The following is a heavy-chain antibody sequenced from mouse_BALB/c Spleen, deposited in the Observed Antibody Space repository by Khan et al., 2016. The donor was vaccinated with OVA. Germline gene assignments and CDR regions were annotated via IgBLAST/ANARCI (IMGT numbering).Heavy chain of an antibody. Sequence: EVKLQESGPGLVNPSQSLSLTCTVTGYSITSDYAWNWIRQFPGNKLEWIGYINYSGSTNYNPALKSRISITRDTSKNQFFLQLNSVTTEDTATYYCARDGSRYNYAMDYWGQGTSVTVSS. V-gene: IGHV3-2*02. D-gene: IGHD1-1*01. CDR3: ARDGSRYNYAMDY. CDR1: GYSITSDYA. J-gene: IGHJ4*01. CDR2: INYSGST.